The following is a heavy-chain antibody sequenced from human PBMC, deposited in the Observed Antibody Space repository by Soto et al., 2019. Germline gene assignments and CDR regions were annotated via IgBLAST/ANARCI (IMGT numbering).Heavy chain of an antibody. J-gene: IGHJ4*02. V-gene: IGHV1-18*01. D-gene: IGHD1-1*01. CDR2: ISAHNGNA. Sequence: QVHLVQSGAEVKKPGASVKISCKASGYTFTSYGITWVRQAPGQGLAWMGWISAHNGNADYAQKLQGSAIVTRDTSTSTAYMELSSRISDDPAVYYCARGRYGDYWGQGDLVTVSS. CDR3: ARGRYGDY. CDR1: GYTFTSYG.